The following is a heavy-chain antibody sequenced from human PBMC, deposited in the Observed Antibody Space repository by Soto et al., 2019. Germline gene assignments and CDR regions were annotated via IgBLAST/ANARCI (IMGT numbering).Heavy chain of an antibody. Sequence: PGESLKISCKGSGYSFTCYWIGGVRQMPGKGLEWMGIIYPGDSDTRYSPSFQGQVTISADKSISTAYLQWSSLKASDTAMYYCARWKHSSSSFIDYWGQGTLVTVSS. CDR1: GYSFTCYW. CDR3: ARWKHSSSSFIDY. J-gene: IGHJ4*02. D-gene: IGHD6-6*01. V-gene: IGHV5-51*01. CDR2: IYPGDSDT.